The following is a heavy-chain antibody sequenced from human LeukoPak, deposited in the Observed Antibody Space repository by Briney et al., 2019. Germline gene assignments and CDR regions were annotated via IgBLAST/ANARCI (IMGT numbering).Heavy chain of an antibody. J-gene: IGHJ4*02. CDR1: GGSTRSYY. Sequence: SETLSLTCSVSGGSTRSYYGGWVRQPAGKGLEWIGRKDSIGSTHYNPSLKSRITMSIDTSKNEFSLSVRSVTAADTAVYFCARQGYTASYYFLDYWSQGTLVTVSS. V-gene: IGHV4-4*07. CDR2: KDSIGST. CDR3: ARQGYTASYYFLDY. D-gene: IGHD1-26*01.